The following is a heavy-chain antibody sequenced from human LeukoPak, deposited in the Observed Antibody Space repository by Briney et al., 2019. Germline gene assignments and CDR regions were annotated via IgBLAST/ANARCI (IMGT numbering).Heavy chain of an antibody. J-gene: IGHJ4*02. Sequence: GGSLRLSCAASGFTFDDHAMHWVRQAPGKGLEWVSGISWNSGSIGYADSVKGRFTISRDNAKNSLYLQMNSLRAEDTALYYCAKGVYYDSSGYSPFDYWGQGTLVTVSS. CDR2: ISWNSGSI. D-gene: IGHD3-22*01. CDR1: GFTFDDHA. CDR3: AKGVYYDSSGYSPFDY. V-gene: IGHV3-9*01.